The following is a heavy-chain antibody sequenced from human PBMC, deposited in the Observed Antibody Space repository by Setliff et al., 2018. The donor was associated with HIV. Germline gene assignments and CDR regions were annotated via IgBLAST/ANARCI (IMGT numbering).Heavy chain of an antibody. J-gene: IGHJ4*02. CDR3: AKEAVAGRDLDY. Sequence: GSLRLSCAASGFTFADYTMHWVRQAPGKGLEWVSLISWDGGSTYYADSVKGRFTISRDNSKNSLYLQMTSLRTEDTAFYYCAKEAVAGRDLDYWGQGTLVTVSS. V-gene: IGHV3-43*01. CDR1: GFTFADYT. CDR2: ISWDGGST. D-gene: IGHD6-19*01.